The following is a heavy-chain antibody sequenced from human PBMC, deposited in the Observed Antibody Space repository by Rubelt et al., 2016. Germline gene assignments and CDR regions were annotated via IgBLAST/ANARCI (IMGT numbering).Heavy chain of an antibody. CDR1: GVSMSTGGPY. J-gene: IGHJ4*02. D-gene: IGHD2-2*01. Sequence: GQLQESGPGLVKPSQTLSLTCTVSGVSMSTGGPYWSWIRQHPGKGLEWIGYIYYTGTTYYNPSLKSRVSISVDTSKNQFSMKLGSVTAADTAVYYCSRQTPNVVARHFDYWGQGTLVTVSS. CDR3: SRQTPNVVARHFDY. V-gene: IGHV4-31*03. CDR2: IYYTGTT.